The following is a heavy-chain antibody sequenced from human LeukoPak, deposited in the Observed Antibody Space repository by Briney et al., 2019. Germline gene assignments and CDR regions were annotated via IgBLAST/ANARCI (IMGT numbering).Heavy chain of an antibody. V-gene: IGHV3-23*01. CDR2: ISNSGGTT. CDR1: GFTFGDYA. CDR3: AKLRRGIVGTTYDY. D-gene: IGHD1-26*01. Sequence: GGSLRLSCTASGFTFGDYAMSWVRQAPEKGLEWVSSISNSGGTTYYADSVKGRFTISRDNSKNTLYLQMNSLRAEDTAIYYCAKLRRGIVGTTYDYWGQGTLVTVSS. J-gene: IGHJ4*02.